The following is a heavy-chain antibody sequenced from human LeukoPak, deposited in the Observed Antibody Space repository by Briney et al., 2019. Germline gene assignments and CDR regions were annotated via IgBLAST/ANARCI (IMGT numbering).Heavy chain of an antibody. CDR1: GGSISSSSYY. D-gene: IGHD6-19*01. V-gene: IGHV4-39*07. CDR3: ARVYSSGSRAFQH. J-gene: IGHJ1*01. Sequence: SETLSLTCTVSGGSISSSSYYWGWIRQPPGKGLEWIGEINHSGSTNYNPSLKSRVTISVDTSKNQFSLKLSSVTAADTAVYYCARVYSSGSRAFQHWGQGTLVTVSS. CDR2: INHSGST.